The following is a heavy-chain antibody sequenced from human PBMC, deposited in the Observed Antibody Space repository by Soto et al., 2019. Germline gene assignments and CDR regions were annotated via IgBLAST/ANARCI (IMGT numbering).Heavy chain of an antibody. V-gene: IGHV1-18*01. CDR2: VSAYNGNT. D-gene: IGHD1-26*01. Sequence: QIHLVQSGAEVKEPEASVKVSCKTSGYTFTSYAISWVRQAPGQGLEWMGWVSAYNGNTNYAQNFQGRLTVTTDTSTDTAYMELRSLRSDDTAVYYCATVVGAVPYWGQGTLVTVSS. J-gene: IGHJ4*02. CDR1: GYTFTSYA. CDR3: ATVVGAVPY.